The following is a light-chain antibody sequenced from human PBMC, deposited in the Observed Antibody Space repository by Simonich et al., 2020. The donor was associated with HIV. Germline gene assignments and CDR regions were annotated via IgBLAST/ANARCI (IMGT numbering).Light chain of an antibody. J-gene: IGLJ3*02. V-gene: IGLV9-49*01. CDR2: VGTGGIVG. CDR3: GADHGSGSNFVWV. Sequence: QPVLTQPPSASASLGASVTLTCNLSSGYDNYKVDWYQQRPGKGPRFVMRVGTGGIVGSKGDGIPDRFSALGSCLNRYLTIKNIQEEDESDYHCGADHGSGSNFVWVFGGGTKLTVL. CDR1: SGYDNYK.